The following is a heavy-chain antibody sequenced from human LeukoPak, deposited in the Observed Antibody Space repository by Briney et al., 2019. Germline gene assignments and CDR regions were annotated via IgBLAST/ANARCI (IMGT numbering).Heavy chain of an antibody. Sequence: GGSLRLSCAASGFSFSSHGMSWVRQAPGKGLEWVSGIIGGAGGTYYADSVKGRFTISRDNSKNTLYLQMNSLRAEDTAVYYCARQAHCSGGSCYVDYWGQGTLVTVSS. J-gene: IGHJ4*02. CDR1: GFSFSSHG. V-gene: IGHV3-23*01. D-gene: IGHD2-15*01. CDR2: IIGGAGGT. CDR3: ARQAHCSGGSCYVDY.